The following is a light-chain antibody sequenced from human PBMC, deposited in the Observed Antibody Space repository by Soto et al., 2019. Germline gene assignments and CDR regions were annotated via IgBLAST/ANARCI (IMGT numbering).Light chain of an antibody. CDR3: QQDYKPPET. J-gene: IGKJ1*01. CDR2: GAS. Sequence: PGERVTLSCRASQSVSSSYLTWYQQKPGQAPRLLIYGASTRATGIPARFSGSGSGTDFTLTISSLQPEDFAVYYCQQDYKPPETFGQGTKVEIK. V-gene: IGKV3D-7*01. CDR1: QSVSSSY.